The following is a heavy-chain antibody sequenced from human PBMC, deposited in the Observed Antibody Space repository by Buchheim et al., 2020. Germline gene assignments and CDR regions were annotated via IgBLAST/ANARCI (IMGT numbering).Heavy chain of an antibody. J-gene: IGHJ5*02. V-gene: IGHV4-61*01. D-gene: IGHD2-15*01. CDR3: ARGVGYCSGGSCYFWFDP. CDR2: IYYSGSI. Sequence: QVQLQESGPGLVKPSETLSLTCTVSGGSVSSGSYYWSWIRQPPGKGLEWIGYIYYSGSINYNPSLKSRVTISVDTSKNQFSLKLSSVTAADTAVYYCARGVGYCSGGSCYFWFDPWGQGTL. CDR1: GGSVSSGSYY.